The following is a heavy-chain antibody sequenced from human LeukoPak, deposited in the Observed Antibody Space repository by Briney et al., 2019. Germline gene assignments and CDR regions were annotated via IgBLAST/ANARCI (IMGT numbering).Heavy chain of an antibody. D-gene: IGHD3-3*01. CDR3: ARGDITIFGVVTPPDY. J-gene: IGHJ4*02. V-gene: IGHV1-46*01. Sequence: ASVKVSCKASGYTFTSYYMHWVRQAPGQGLEWMGIINPSGGSTSYARKFQGRVTMTRDTSTSTVYMELSSLRSEDTAVYYCARGDITIFGVVTPPDYWGQGTLVTVSS. CDR1: GYTFTSYY. CDR2: INPSGGST.